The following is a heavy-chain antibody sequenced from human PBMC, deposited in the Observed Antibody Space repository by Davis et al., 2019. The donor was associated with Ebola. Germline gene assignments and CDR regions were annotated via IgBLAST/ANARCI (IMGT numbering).Heavy chain of an antibody. J-gene: IGHJ4*02. Sequence: GGSLRLSCAASGFVFSSYVMSWVRRAPGKGLEWVSTLGLSADTYYADSVKGRFTISRDNSKNTLYLQMNSLRPEDTAVYYCAKDPLGHTGENDYWGQGTLVTVSS. D-gene: IGHD4-17*01. V-gene: IGHV3-23*01. CDR3: AKDPLGHTGENDY. CDR2: LGLSADT. CDR1: GFVFSSYV.